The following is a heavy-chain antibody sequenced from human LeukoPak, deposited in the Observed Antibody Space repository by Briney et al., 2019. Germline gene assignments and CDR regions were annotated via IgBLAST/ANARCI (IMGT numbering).Heavy chain of an antibody. V-gene: IGHV4-4*07. J-gene: IGHJ3*02. Sequence: PSETLSLTCTVSGGSISSYYWSWIRQPAGKGLEWIGRIYTSGSTNYNPSLKSRVTMSVDTSKNQFSLKLSSATAADTAVYYCATSTYYYGSGSYERAFDIWGQGTMVTVSS. CDR2: IYTSGST. CDR3: ATSTYYYGSGSYERAFDI. D-gene: IGHD3-10*01. CDR1: GGSISSYY.